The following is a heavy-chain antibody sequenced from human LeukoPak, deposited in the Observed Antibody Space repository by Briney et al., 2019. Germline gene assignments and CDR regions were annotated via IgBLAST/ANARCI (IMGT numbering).Heavy chain of an antibody. V-gene: IGHV3-23*01. CDR2: ISGSGGST. CDR1: GFTFSSYA. J-gene: IGHJ4*02. CDR3: AKDLRWLQYGY. Sequence: GASLRLSCAASGFTFSSYATSWVRQAPGKGLEWVSAISGSGGSTYYADSVKGRFTISRDNSKNTLYLQMNSLRAEDTAVYYCAKDLRWLQYGYWGQGTLVTVSS. D-gene: IGHD5-24*01.